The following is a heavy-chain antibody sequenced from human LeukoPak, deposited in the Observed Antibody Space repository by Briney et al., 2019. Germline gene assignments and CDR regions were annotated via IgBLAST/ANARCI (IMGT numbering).Heavy chain of an antibody. J-gene: IGHJ4*02. Sequence: GGSLRLSCAASGFTFSSYAMSWVRQAPGKGLEWVSAISGSGGSTYYADSVKGRFTISRDNSKNTLYLQMNSLRAEDTAVYYCAKDQIYMTTVTNKLDYWGQGTLVTVSS. D-gene: IGHD4-17*01. CDR1: GFTFSSYA. V-gene: IGHV3-23*01. CDR2: ISGSGGST. CDR3: AKDQIYMTTVTNKLDY.